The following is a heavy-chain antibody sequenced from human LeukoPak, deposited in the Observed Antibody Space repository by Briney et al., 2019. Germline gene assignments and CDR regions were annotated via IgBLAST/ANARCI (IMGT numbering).Heavy chain of an antibody. CDR3: ARDSHDLDGSGWNYYYYGMDV. J-gene: IGHJ6*02. D-gene: IGHD6-19*01. Sequence: SETLSLTCTVSGGSISSSSYYWGWIRQPPGKGLEWIGSIYYSGSTYYDPSLKSRVTISVDTSKNQFSLKLSSVTAADTAVYYCARDSHDLDGSGWNYYYYGMDVWGQGTTVTVSS. V-gene: IGHV4-39*07. CDR1: GGSISSSSYY. CDR2: IYYSGST.